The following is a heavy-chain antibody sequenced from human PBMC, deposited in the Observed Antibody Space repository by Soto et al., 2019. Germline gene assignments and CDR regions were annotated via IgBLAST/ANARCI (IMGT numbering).Heavy chain of an antibody. D-gene: IGHD2-15*01. V-gene: IGHV3-23*01. Sequence: EGSLRLSCAASGFTFSSYAMSWVRQAPGKGLEWVSAISGSGGSTYYADSVKGRFTISRDNSKNTLYLQMNSLRAEDTAVYYCAGMVVAAGSYFDYWGQGTLVTVSS. CDR2: ISGSGGST. J-gene: IGHJ4*02. CDR3: AGMVVAAGSYFDY. CDR1: GFTFSSYA.